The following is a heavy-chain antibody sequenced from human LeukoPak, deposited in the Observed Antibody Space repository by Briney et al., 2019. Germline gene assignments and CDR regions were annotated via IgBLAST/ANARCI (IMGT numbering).Heavy chain of an antibody. CDR2: IYYSGST. CDR1: GGSISSYY. CDR3: ARQEGDYDDAFDI. J-gene: IGHJ3*02. Sequence: MTSETLSLTCTVSGGSISSYYWSWIRQPPGKGLEWIGYIYYSGSTNYNPSLKSRVTTSVDTSKNQFSLKLSSVTAADTAVYYCARQEGDYDDAFDIWGQGTMVTVSS. D-gene: IGHD4-17*01. V-gene: IGHV4-59*08.